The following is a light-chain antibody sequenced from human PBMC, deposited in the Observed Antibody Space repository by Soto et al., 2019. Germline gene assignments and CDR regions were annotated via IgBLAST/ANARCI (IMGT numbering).Light chain of an antibody. J-gene: IGKJ4*02. CDR2: DAS. Sequence: EVVLTQSPGTLSLSPGERATLSCRASQTVRNNYLSWYQQKPGQAPRLLIYDASSRATGIQDRFSGGGSGTDFTLTISRLEPEDFAVYYCQQYGSSGTFGRGTKVDI. V-gene: IGKV3-20*01. CDR1: QTVRNNY. CDR3: QQYGSSGT.